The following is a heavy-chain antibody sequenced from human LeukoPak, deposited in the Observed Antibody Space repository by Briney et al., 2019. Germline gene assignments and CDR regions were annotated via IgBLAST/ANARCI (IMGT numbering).Heavy chain of an antibody. V-gene: IGHV1-69*05. CDR1: GDIFNSYS. CDR2: IIPIFGSA. J-gene: IGHJ4*02. CDR3: ANHVLRYFDWLPPDDY. D-gene: IGHD3-9*01. Sequence: SVKVSCKASGDIFNSYSISWVRQAPGQGLEWMGGIIPIFGSANYAQNFQGRVTFTTDQSTSTAYMELSSLSSEDTAVYYCANHVLRYFDWLPPDDYWGQGTLVTVSS.